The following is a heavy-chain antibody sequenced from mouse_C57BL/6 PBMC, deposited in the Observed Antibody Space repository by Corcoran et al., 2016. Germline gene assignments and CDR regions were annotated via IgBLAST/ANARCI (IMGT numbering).Heavy chain of an antibody. Sequence: QVQLQQSGAELARPGASVKLSCKASGYTFTSYGISWVKQRTGQGLEWIGEIYPRSGNTYYNEKFKGKATLTADKSYSTSYMELRSLTSEYSAVYFCASDYVSSYCSVDVWGTGTTVTVSS. V-gene: IGHV1-81*01. CDR1: GYTFTSYG. CDR2: IYPRSGNT. D-gene: IGHD1-1*01. CDR3: ASDYVSSYCSVDV. J-gene: IGHJ1*03.